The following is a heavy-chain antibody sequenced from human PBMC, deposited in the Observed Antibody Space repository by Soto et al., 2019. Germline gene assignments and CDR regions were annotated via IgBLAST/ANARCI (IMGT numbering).Heavy chain of an antibody. Sequence: QVQLVQSGAEEKKPGASVKVSCKASGYTFTSYAMHWVRQAPGQRLEWMGWINAGNGNTKYSQKFQGRVTITRDTSASTAYMEVSSLRSEDTAVDYCARSPGIAVADYWGQGTLVTVSS. V-gene: IGHV1-3*05. CDR2: INAGNGNT. J-gene: IGHJ4*02. D-gene: IGHD6-19*01. CDR3: ARSPGIAVADY. CDR1: GYTFTSYA.